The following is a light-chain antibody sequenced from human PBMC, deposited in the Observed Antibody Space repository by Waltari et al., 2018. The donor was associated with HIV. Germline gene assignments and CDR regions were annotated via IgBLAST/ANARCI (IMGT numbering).Light chain of an antibody. CDR1: NIGNKS. CDR3: QVWDSGSDHPGV. CDR2: DDS. V-gene: IGLV3-21*03. J-gene: IGLJ1*01. Sequence: SYVLTQPPSVSVATGKTARITCGGDNIGNKSVNWYQQKPGRAPILVVFDDSDRPSGMPKRVSGSNSRNTATLTVSRVEAGDEADYYCQVWDSGSDHPGVFGTGTKVTVL.